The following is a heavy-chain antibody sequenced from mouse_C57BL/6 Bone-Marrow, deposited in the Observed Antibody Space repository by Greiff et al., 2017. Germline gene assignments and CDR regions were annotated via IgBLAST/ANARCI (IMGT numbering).Heavy chain of an antibody. CDR3: ARRGATVVGNWYFDV. J-gene: IGHJ1*03. CDR1: GYTFTDYN. D-gene: IGHD1-1*01. V-gene: IGHV1-22*01. CDR2: INPNNGGT. Sequence: EVQLQQSGPELVKPGASVKMSCKASGYTFTDYNMHWVKQSPGKSLEWIGNINPNNGGTRYNPQFKGKATLTVNKSSSTAYMELRSLTSEDSAVYDCARRGATVVGNWYFDVWGTGTTVTVAS.